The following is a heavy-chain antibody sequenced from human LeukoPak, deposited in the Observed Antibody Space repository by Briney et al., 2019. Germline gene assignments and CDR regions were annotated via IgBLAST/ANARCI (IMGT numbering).Heavy chain of an antibody. CDR3: AISYYDFWSGYIFDP. CDR1: GGSISSGGYY. D-gene: IGHD3-3*01. V-gene: IGHV4-31*03. J-gene: IGHJ5*02. CDR2: IYCSGST. Sequence: SETLSLTCTVSGGSISSGGYYWSWIRQHPGKGLEWIGYIYCSGSTYYNPSLKSRVTISVDTSKNQFSLKLSSVTAADTAVYYCAISYYDFWSGYIFDPWGQGTLVTVSS.